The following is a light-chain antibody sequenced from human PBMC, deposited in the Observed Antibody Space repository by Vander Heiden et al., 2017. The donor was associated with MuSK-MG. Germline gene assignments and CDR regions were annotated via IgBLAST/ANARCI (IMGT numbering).Light chain of an antibody. CDR1: ALPKKY. CDR3: YSTDSSGNRRV. CDR2: EDS. V-gene: IGLV3-10*01. Sequence: SYELTQPPSVSVSPGQTARITCSGDALPKKYAYGYQQKSGQAPVLVIYEDSKRPSGIPERFSGSSSGTIATVTISGAQVEEEADYYCYSTDSSGNRRVFGGGTKLTVL. J-gene: IGLJ2*01.